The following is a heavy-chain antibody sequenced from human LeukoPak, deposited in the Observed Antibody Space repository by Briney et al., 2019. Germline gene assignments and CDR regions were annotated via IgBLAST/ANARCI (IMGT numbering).Heavy chain of an antibody. D-gene: IGHD3-22*01. CDR2: IYYSGST. Sequence: SETLSLTCTVSGGSISSYYWSWIRQPPGKGLEWIGYIYYSGSTNYNPSLKSRVTISVDTSKNQFSLKLSSVTAADTAVHYCASNYYDSSGYYYFGDYWGQGTLVTVSS. V-gene: IGHV4-59*08. J-gene: IGHJ4*02. CDR1: GGSISSYY. CDR3: ASNYYDSSGYYYFGDY.